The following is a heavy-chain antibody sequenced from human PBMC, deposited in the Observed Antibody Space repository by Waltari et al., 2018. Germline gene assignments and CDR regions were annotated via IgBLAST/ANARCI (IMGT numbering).Heavy chain of an antibody. Sequence: QVQLVQSGSEVQKPGSSVQVSCVASGGTFSSYAISWVRPAPGQGVEWMGGIIPIFGTANDAQKFQGRVTITADKSTSTAYMELSSRRSEDTAVYYCASQMEGSGWPYFDYWGQGTLVTVSS. V-gene: IGHV1-69*14. CDR3: ASQMEGSGWPYFDY. CDR2: IIPIFGTA. J-gene: IGHJ4*02. D-gene: IGHD6-19*01. CDR1: GGTFSSYA.